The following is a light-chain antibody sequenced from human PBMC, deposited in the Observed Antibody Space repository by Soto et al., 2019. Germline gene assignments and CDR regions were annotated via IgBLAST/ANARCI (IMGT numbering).Light chain of an antibody. V-gene: IGLV2-14*01. CDR3: SSYTSRNTYV. CDR1: SSDIGDYNY. Sequence: QSVLTQPASVSGSPGQSITISSTGISSDIGDYNYVSWYQQHPGKAPKLLIFEVSDRPSGVSNRFSGSKSGNTASLTISGLQAEDEADYYCSSYTSRNTYVFGTGTKVTVL. J-gene: IGLJ1*01. CDR2: EVS.